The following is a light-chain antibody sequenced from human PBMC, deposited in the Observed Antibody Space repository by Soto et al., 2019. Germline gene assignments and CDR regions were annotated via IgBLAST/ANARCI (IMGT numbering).Light chain of an antibody. CDR1: HSVSSSY. Sequence: EIVLTQSPGTLSLSPGERATLSCRASHSVSSSYLAWYQQKPGQAPRLLIYGASSRATGIPDRFSGSGSGTDFTLTISRLEPEDFAVYYCQQHGSSPWTFGQGTKVDIK. CDR3: QQHGSSPWT. V-gene: IGKV3-20*01. J-gene: IGKJ1*01. CDR2: GAS.